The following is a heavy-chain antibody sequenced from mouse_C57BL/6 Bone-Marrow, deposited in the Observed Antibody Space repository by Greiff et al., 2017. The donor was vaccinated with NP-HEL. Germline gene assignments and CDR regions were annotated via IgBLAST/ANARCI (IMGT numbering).Heavy chain of an antibody. Sequence: QVHVKQSGPELVKPGASVKLSCKASGYTFTSYDINWVKQRPGQGLEWIGWIYPRDGSTKYNEKFKGKATLTVDTSSSTAYMELHSLTSEDSAVYFCASGGSYWYFDVWGTGTTVTVSS. D-gene: IGHD1-1*02. CDR3: ASGGSYWYFDV. V-gene: IGHV1-85*01. CDR1: GYTFTSYD. CDR2: IYPRDGST. J-gene: IGHJ1*03.